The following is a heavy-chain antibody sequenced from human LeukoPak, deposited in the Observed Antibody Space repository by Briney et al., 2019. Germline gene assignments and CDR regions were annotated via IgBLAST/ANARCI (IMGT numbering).Heavy chain of an antibody. CDR2: INSDGSST. CDR3: AREDYGDYFDY. CDR1: GFTFSSYW. V-gene: IGHV3-74*01. Sequence: GGSLRLSCAASGFTFSSYWMHWVRQAPGKGLVWVSRINSDGSSTSHADSVKGRFTISRDNAKNTLYLQMNSLRAEDTAVYYCAREDYGDYFDYWGQGTLVTVSS. J-gene: IGHJ4*02. D-gene: IGHD4-17*01.